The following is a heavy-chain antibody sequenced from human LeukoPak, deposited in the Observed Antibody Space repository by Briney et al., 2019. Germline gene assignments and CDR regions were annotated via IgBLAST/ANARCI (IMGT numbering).Heavy chain of an antibody. CDR1: GGSISSGDYY. D-gene: IGHD4-23*01. J-gene: IGHJ6*03. V-gene: IGHV4-30-4*02. Sequence: SETLSLTCTVSGGSISSGDYYWSWIRQPPAKGLEWIGYIYYSGSTYYNPSLKSRVTISVDTSKNQFSLKLSSVTAADTAVYYCARVHGGYYYYMDVWGKGTTVTVSS. CDR2: IYYSGST. CDR3: ARVHGGYYYYMDV.